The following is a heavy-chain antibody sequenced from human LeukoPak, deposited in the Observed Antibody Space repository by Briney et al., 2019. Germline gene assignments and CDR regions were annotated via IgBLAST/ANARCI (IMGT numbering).Heavy chain of an antibody. V-gene: IGHV3-7*01. CDR1: GFSFSRYW. J-gene: IGHJ5*02. CDR2: IKQDGSEK. D-gene: IGHD4-17*01. Sequence: GGSLRLSCAASGFSFSRYWMSWVRQAPGKGLEWVANIKQDGSEKNYVESVKGRFTISRDNAKNSLYLQTNSLRAEDTAVYYCAKDLAVMPNDYGNPWGQGTLVTVSS. CDR3: AKDLAVMPNDYGNP.